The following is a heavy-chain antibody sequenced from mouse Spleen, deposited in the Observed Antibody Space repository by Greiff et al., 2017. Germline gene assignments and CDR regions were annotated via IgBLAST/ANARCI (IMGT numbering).Heavy chain of an antibody. CDR2: IDPNSGGT. CDR3: ARSAFPHYYGSSPYYYAMDY. V-gene: IGHV1-72*01. D-gene: IGHD1-1*01. CDR1: GYTFTSYW. J-gene: IGHJ4*01. Sequence: QVQLQQPGAELVKPGASVKLSCKASGYTFTSYWMHWVKQRPGRGLEWIGRIDPNSGGTKYNEKFKSKATLTVDKPSSTAYMQLSSLTSEDSAVYYCARSAFPHYYGSSPYYYAMDYWGQGTSVTVSS.